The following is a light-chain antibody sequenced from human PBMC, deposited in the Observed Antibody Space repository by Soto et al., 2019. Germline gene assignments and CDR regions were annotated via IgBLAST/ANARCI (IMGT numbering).Light chain of an antibody. Sequence: QSVLTQAASVSGSPGQSITISCTGTSSDDGSYNLVSWYQQHPGTAPKLIIYEANKRPSGLSTRFSGSKSGNTASLTISGLQAEDEADYFCSSYAGISTLVVFGGGTKLTVL. CDR3: SSYAGISTLVV. J-gene: IGLJ2*01. CDR1: SSDDGSYNL. V-gene: IGLV2-23*01. CDR2: EAN.